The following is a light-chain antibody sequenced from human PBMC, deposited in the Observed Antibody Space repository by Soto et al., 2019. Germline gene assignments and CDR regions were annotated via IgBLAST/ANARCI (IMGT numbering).Light chain of an antibody. CDR2: EAS. V-gene: IGLV2-18*02. Sequence: QSVLTQPPSVSGSPGQSVTISCTGTSTDFVSYNRVSWYQQPPGTAPKLIIYEASNRPSGVPDRFSGSKPGNTASLTISGLQAEDEADYYCSSYTRSSTLIFGIGTKVTVL. CDR3: SSYTRSSTLI. J-gene: IGLJ1*01. CDR1: STDFVSYNR.